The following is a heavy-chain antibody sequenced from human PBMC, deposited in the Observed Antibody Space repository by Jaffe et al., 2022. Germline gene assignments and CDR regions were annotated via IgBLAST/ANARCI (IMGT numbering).Heavy chain of an antibody. J-gene: IGHJ4*02. V-gene: IGHV3-30*02. CDR2: IRYDGSNK. CDR1: GFTFSSYG. Sequence: QVQLVESGGGVVQPGGSLRLSCAASGFTFSSYGMHWVRQAPGKGLEWVAFIRYDGSNKYYADSVKGRFTISRDNSKNTLYLQMNSLRAEDTAVYYCAKDPLPGPHVLRYFDWSFDYWGQGTLVTVSS. D-gene: IGHD3-9*01. CDR3: AKDPLPGPHVLRYFDWSFDY.